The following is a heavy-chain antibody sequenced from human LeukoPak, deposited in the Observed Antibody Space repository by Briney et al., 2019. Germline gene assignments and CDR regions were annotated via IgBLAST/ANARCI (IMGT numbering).Heavy chain of an antibody. J-gene: IGHJ4*02. V-gene: IGHV1-46*01. Sequence: GASVKVSCKASGYTCTSYYMHWVRQAPRQGLEWMGIIITSGGSTSYAQKFQGRVTMIRDMSTSTVYMELSSLRSEDTAVYYCARGGFDYYDSSGYIMDPRGIDYWGQGTLVTVSS. CDR1: GYTCTSYY. D-gene: IGHD3-22*01. CDR2: IITSGGST. CDR3: ARGGFDYYDSSGYIMDPRGIDY.